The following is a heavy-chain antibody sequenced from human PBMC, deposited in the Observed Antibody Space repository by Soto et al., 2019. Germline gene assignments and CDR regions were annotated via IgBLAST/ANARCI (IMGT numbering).Heavy chain of an antibody. J-gene: IGHJ5*02. D-gene: IGHD3-3*01. CDR3: PRENIDFCCCYQGDWSPP. Sequence: QVQLVQSGAEVKKPGASVKVSCKASGYTFTSYGISWVRQAPGQGLEWMGWISAYNGNTNYAQKLQGRVTMTTDTAARSAYKERRTWRDGTSTVCCLPRENIDFCCCYQGDWSPPWGQGTLVTDSS. CDR1: GYTFTSYG. CDR2: ISAYNGNT. V-gene: IGHV1-18*01.